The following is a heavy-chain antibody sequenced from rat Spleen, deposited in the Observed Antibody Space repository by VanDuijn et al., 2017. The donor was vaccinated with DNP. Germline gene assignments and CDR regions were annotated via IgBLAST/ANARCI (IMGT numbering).Heavy chain of an antibody. CDR1: GFNFNNNW. V-gene: IGHV4-2*01. CDR3: AKGPNYGGYSDYFDY. Sequence: EVKLVESGGGLVRPGGSLKLSCAASGFNFNNNWMGWVRQAPGKGLERIGEINKESGTIIYSPSLKDKFAISRDNAQNTLYLQMNKLGSEDTAIYHCAKGPNYGGYSDYFDYWGQGVMVTVSS. CDR2: INKESGTI. D-gene: IGHD1-11*01. J-gene: IGHJ2*01.